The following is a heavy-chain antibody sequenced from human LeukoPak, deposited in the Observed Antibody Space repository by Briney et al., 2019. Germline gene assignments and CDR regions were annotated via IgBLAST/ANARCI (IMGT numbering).Heavy chain of an antibody. V-gene: IGHV4-39*07. J-gene: IGHJ4*02. CDR2: IYYSGST. CDR3: ARVSSGATTVDY. Sequence: SETLSLTCTVSGGSISSSSYYWGWIRQPPGKGLEWIGSIYYSGSTYYNPSLKSRVTISVDTSKNQFSLKLSSVTAADTAVYYCARVSSGATTVDYWGQGTLVTVSS. D-gene: IGHD1-26*01. CDR1: GGSISSSSYY.